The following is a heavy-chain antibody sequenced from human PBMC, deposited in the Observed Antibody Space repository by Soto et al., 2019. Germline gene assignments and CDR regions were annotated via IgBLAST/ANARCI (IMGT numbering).Heavy chain of an antibody. CDR3: ARRTEGYGSGSYYYYMDV. Sequence: SETLSLTCTVSGGSISSSSYYWGWIRQPPGKGLEWIGSIYYSGSTYYNPSLKSRVTISVDTSKKQFSLKLSSVTAADTAVYYCARRTEGYGSGSYYYYMDVWGKGTTVTVS. D-gene: IGHD3-10*01. J-gene: IGHJ6*03. CDR2: IYYSGST. CDR1: GGSISSSSYY. V-gene: IGHV4-39*01.